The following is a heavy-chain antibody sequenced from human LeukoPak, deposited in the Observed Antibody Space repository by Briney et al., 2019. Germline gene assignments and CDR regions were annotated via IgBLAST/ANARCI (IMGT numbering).Heavy chain of an antibody. Sequence: ASVKVSCKASGYTFTGYYMHWVRQAPGQGLEWMGWINPNSGGTNYAQKFQGRVTMTSDTSINTAYMELSRLRSDDTAIYFCVRIYYGPDYWGQGTLVTVSS. CDR2: INPNSGGT. CDR1: GYTFTGYY. D-gene: IGHD4-17*01. V-gene: IGHV1-2*02. J-gene: IGHJ4*02. CDR3: VRIYYGPDY.